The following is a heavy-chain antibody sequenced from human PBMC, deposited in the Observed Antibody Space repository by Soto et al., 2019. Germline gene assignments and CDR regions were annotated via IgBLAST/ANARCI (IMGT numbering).Heavy chain of an antibody. CDR3: ARQNYDILTWGGMDV. CDR1: GYSCTNYW. Sequence: GASLKISCKGSGYSCTNYWIGWVRQKPGKGPEWMGTIYPGDSDTRYSPSFQGQVTISADKTISTAYLQWSSLKASDTAMYYCARQNYDILTWGGMDVWGQGTTVTSP. CDR2: IYPGDSDT. J-gene: IGHJ6*02. V-gene: IGHV5-51*01. D-gene: IGHD3-9*01.